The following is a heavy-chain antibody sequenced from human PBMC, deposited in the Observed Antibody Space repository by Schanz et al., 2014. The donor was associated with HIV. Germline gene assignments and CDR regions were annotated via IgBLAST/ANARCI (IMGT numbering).Heavy chain of an antibody. D-gene: IGHD6-6*01. Sequence: VQLVESGGGVVRPGGSLRLSCAVSGFTISSNYMSWVRQAPGKGLDWVAVIWYDGSNKYYSDSVKGRFTISRDNSKNALFLQMNSLRAEDTAVYYCARGSARPDYYYYAMDVWGQGTTVTVS. V-gene: IGHV3-33*08. CDR3: ARGSARPDYYYYAMDV. CDR2: IWYDGSNK. J-gene: IGHJ6*02. CDR1: GFTISSNY.